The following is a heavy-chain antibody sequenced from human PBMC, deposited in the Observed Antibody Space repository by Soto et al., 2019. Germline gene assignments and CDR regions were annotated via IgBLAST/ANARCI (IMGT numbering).Heavy chain of an antibody. CDR2: SNPSGGST. CDR3: ARDRGGYSSGWYPTYYYYGMDV. CDR1: GYTITSNY. V-gene: IGHV1-46*01. Sequence: ASVKLSCKASGYTITSNYMHWVRQAPGQGLESLGISNPSGGSTSYAQKFQGRVTMTRDPSTSTVYMELSSLRSEDTAVYYCARDRGGYSSGWYPTYYYYGMDVWGQGTTVTVSS. D-gene: IGHD6-19*01. J-gene: IGHJ6*02.